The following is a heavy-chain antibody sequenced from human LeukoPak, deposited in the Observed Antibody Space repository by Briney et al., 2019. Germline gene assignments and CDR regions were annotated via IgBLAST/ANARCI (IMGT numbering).Heavy chain of an antibody. CDR3: AKSGPKYGSGSYFFDY. CDR1: GFTFSSYA. J-gene: IGHJ4*02. CDR2: ISGSGGSI. Sequence: GGSLRLSCAASGFTFSSYAMSWVRQAPGKGLEWVSAISGSGGSIYYADSVKGRFTISRDNSKNTLYLQMNSLRAEDTAVYYCAKSGPKYGSGSYFFDYWGQGTLVTVSS. D-gene: IGHD3-10*01. V-gene: IGHV3-23*01.